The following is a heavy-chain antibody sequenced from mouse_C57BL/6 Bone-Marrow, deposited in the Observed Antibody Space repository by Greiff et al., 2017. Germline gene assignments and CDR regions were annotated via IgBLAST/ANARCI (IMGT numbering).Heavy chain of an antibody. Sequence: EVQLQQSGPELVKPGASVKISCKASGYTFTDYYMNWVKQSHGKSLEWIGDINPNNGGTSYNQKFKGKATLTVDKSSSTAYMELRSLTSEDSAVYYCAPHYYGSSHWYFDVWGTGTTVTVSS. CDR2: INPNNGGT. V-gene: IGHV1-26*01. D-gene: IGHD1-1*01. CDR1: GYTFTDYY. CDR3: APHYYGSSHWYFDV. J-gene: IGHJ1*03.